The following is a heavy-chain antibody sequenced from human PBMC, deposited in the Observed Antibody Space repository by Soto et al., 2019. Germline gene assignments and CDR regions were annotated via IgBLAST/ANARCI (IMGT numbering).Heavy chain of an antibody. J-gene: IGHJ5*02. V-gene: IGHV4-59*01. CDR2: IYYSGST. CDR1: GGSISSYY. D-gene: IGHD4-17*01. CDR3: ARAPRCFDP. Sequence: SETLRVTCTVSGGSISSYYWSWIRQPPGKGLEWIGYIYYSGSTNYKPSLKSRVTISVDTSKNQFSLKLSSVTAADMSVYYCARAPRCFDPPGPAPLVTVSS.